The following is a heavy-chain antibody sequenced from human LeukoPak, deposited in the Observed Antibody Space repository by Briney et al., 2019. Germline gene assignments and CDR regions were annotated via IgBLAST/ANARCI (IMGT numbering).Heavy chain of an antibody. CDR1: GGSISSSGYY. Sequence: KPSETLSLTCTVSGGSISSSGYYWGWIRQPPGKGLEWIASIYYSGSTYYNPSLKSRVTISVDTSKNQLSLRLSSLTAADTAVYYCARQSYDILTGYFRRVYYYYYMDVWGKGTTVTVSS. CDR2: IYYSGST. V-gene: IGHV4-39*01. J-gene: IGHJ6*03. CDR3: ARQSYDILTGYFRRVYYYYYMDV. D-gene: IGHD3-9*01.